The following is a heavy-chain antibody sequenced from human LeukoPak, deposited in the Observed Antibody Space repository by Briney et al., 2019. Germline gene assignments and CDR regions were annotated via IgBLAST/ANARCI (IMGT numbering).Heavy chain of an antibody. V-gene: IGHV3-23*01. CDR1: GFTFSSYA. D-gene: IGHD5-18*01. CDR3: ANEYSYPQEFYFDY. J-gene: IGHJ4*02. Sequence: GGSLRLSCAASGFTFSSYAMSWVRQAPGKGLEGVSAISGSGGSTYYADSVKGRFTISRDNSKNTLYLQMNSLRAEDTAVYYCANEYSYPQEFYFDYWGQGTLVTVSS. CDR2: ISGSGGST.